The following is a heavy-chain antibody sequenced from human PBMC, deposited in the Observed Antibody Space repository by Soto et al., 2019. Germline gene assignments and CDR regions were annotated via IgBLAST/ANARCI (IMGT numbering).Heavy chain of an antibody. CDR2: IYHSGST. V-gene: IGHV4-4*02. Sequence: SETLSLTCAVSGGSISSSNWWSWVRQPPGKGLEWIGEIYHSGSTNYNPSLKSRVTISVDKSKNQFSLKLSSVTAADTAVYYCARYSSGYNPLFDYWGQGTLVTVSS. CDR3: ARYSSGYNPLFDY. CDR1: GGSISSSNW. D-gene: IGHD3-22*01. J-gene: IGHJ4*02.